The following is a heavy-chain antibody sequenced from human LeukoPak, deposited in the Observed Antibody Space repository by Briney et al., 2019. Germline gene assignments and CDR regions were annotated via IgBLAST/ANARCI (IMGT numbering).Heavy chain of an antibody. V-gene: IGHV1-8*01. CDR1: GYTFSSYD. D-gene: IGHD2-21*02. CDR2: MNPTSGDS. Sequence: GASVKVSCKASGYTFSSYDINWVRQATGQGFEWMGWMNPTSGDSGYAQKFQGRVTITADESTSTAYMELSSLRSEDTAVYYCARVTDCGGDCYCFDYWGQGTLVTVSS. J-gene: IGHJ4*02. CDR3: ARVTDCGGDCYCFDY.